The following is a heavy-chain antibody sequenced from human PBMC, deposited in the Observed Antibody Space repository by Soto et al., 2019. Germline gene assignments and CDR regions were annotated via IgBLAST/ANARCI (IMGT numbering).Heavy chain of an antibody. V-gene: IGHV1-69*06. D-gene: IGHD6-19*01. CDR3: ARQTVNSGWHYGNWFDP. CDR1: GGTFSTYA. J-gene: IGHJ5*02. Sequence: SVKVSCKASGGTFSTYAISWVRQAPGQGLEWMGGIIPIFNTPKYAQRFQGRVTITADKSTSTVHMELSSLRSEDTAVYYCARQTVNSGWHYGNWFDPWGQGTLVTVSS. CDR2: IIPIFNTP.